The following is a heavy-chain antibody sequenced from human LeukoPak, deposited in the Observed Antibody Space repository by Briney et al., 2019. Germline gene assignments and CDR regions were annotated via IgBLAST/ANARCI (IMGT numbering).Heavy chain of an antibody. Sequence: ASVTVSCKASGYTFTSYGISGVPQAPGQGLEWMRWISAYNGNTKYAQKLQGRLIMTTDTSTSTAYMKLRSLRSDDTAVYYGARCRSSIVVVPAAMPQNFDYWGQGTLVTVSS. J-gene: IGHJ4*02. D-gene: IGHD2-2*01. CDR3: ARCRSSIVVVPAAMPQNFDY. CDR1: GYTFTSYG. V-gene: IGHV1-18*01. CDR2: ISAYNGNT.